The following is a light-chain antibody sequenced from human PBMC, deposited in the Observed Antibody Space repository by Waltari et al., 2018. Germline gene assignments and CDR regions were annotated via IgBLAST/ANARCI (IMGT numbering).Light chain of an antibody. V-gene: IGLV1-40*01. CDR1: SSNLGGYY. CDR2: QDN. Sequence: QSVLTQPPSVSGAPGQRVTIPCTGSSSNLGGYYVSWYQQLPGTTPKLLIYQDNKRPSGVSDRFSGSKSGTSASLTITGLQTEDEADYYCLSYDSSLSAYIFGAGTRLTVL. J-gene: IGLJ1*01. CDR3: LSYDSSLSAYI.